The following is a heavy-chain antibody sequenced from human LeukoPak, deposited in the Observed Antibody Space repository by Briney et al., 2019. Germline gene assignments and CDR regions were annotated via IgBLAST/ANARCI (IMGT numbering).Heavy chain of an antibody. V-gene: IGHV4-39*01. J-gene: IGHJ3*02. CDR3: ARLPYYYDSSGYYSDAFDI. D-gene: IGHD3-22*01. CDR1: GGSISSSSYY. CDR2: IYYSGST. Sequence: SETLSLTCTVSGGSISSSSYYWGWIRQPPGKGLEWIGSIYYSGSTYYNPSLKSRVTISVDTSKNQFSLKLSSVTAADTDVYYCARLPYYYDSSGYYSDAFDIWGQGTMVTVSS.